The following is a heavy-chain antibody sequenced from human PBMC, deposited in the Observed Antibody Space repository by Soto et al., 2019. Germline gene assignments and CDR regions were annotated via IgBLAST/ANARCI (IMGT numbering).Heavy chain of an antibody. V-gene: IGHV4-34*01. D-gene: IGHD4-17*01. Sequence: PSETRSLTCAFYVGSVIGDYWRWVRQPAGKGLEWIGEINHSGSTNYNPSLKSRVTISVDTSKNQFSLKLSSVTAADTAVYYCARGVGDYGTWGQLVDYWGQGTLVTVSS. CDR2: INHSGST. J-gene: IGHJ4*02. CDR1: VGSVIGDY. CDR3: ARGVGDYGTWGQLVDY.